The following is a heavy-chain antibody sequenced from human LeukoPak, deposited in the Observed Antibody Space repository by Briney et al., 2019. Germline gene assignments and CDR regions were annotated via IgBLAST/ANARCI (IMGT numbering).Heavy chain of an antibody. CDR3: ARDPANTRSL. J-gene: IGHJ3*01. D-gene: IGHD1/OR15-1a*01. Sequence: GGSLRLSCAAAGFTVSSNYMSWVRQAPGKGLEWVSFIYSGGSTYYADSVKGRFTISRDNSKNTLYLQMNSLRAEDTAVYYCARDPANTRSLWGQGTMVTVSS. CDR2: IYSGGST. CDR1: GFTVSSNY. V-gene: IGHV3-53*01.